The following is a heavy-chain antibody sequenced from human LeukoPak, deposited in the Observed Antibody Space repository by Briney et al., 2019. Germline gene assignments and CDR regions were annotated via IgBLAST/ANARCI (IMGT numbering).Heavy chain of an antibody. D-gene: IGHD1-26*01. Sequence: ASVKVSCKASGYTFTGYYMHWVRQAPGQGLEWMGWINPNSGDTNYAQKFQGRVTMTRDTSISTVYMELSSLRSGDTAVYYCAKGRLSGSYNRFDYWGLGTLVTVSS. J-gene: IGHJ4*02. CDR2: INPNSGDT. CDR1: GYTFTGYY. CDR3: AKGRLSGSYNRFDY. V-gene: IGHV1-2*02.